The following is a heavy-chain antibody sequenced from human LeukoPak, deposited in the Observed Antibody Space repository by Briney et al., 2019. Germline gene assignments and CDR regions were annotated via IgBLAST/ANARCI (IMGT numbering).Heavy chain of an antibody. CDR2: FDPEDGET. CDR1: GYALTELS. CDR3: ARVSGKFDY. J-gene: IGHJ4*02. V-gene: IGHV1-24*01. Sequence: ASVKVSCKVSGYALTELSMHWVRQAPGKGLEWMGDFDPEDGETIYAQKFQGRVTMTTDTSTSTAYMELRSLRSDDTAVYYCARVSGKFDYWGQGTLVTVSS.